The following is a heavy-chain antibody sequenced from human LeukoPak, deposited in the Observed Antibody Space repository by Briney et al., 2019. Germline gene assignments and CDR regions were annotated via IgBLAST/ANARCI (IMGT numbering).Heavy chain of an antibody. Sequence: PSETPSLTCTVSGGSISNSYWSWIRQPPGKGLEWIGFFHDSESTNYNPSLKSRVSISLDTSKNQVSLWLSSVTAADTAVYYCARGDASGRPGIGFDFWGQGTLVTVSS. V-gene: IGHV4-59*01. J-gene: IGHJ4*02. D-gene: IGHD1-26*01. CDR1: GGSISNSY. CDR3: ARGDASGRPGIGFDF. CDR2: FHDSEST.